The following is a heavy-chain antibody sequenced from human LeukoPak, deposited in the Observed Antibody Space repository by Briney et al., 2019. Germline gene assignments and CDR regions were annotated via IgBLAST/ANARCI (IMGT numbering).Heavy chain of an antibody. D-gene: IGHD5-12*01. CDR1: GYTFTGYY. V-gene: IGHV1-2*02. CDR3: ARDLVATGGTTRGFDY. J-gene: IGHJ4*02. Sequence: ASVKVSCKASGYTFTGYYMHWVRQAPGQGLEWMGWISAYNGNTNYAQKFQGRVTMTRDTSISTAYMELSRLRSDDTAVYYCARDLVATGGTTRGFDYWGQGTLVTVSS. CDR2: ISAYNGNT.